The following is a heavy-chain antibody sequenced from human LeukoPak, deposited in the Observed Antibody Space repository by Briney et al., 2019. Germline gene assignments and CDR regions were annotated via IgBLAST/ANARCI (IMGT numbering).Heavy chain of an antibody. V-gene: IGHV3-30*02. D-gene: IGHD3-22*01. CDR2: IRYDGSNK. J-gene: IGHJ4*02. Sequence: PGGSLRLSCAASGFTFSSYGMHWVRQAPGKGLEWVAFIRYDGSNKYYADSVKGRFTISRDNSKKTLYLQMNSLRAEDTAVYYCAKGGYYDSSGYFPVRFGYWGQGTLVTVSS. CDR1: GFTFSSYG. CDR3: AKGGYYDSSGYFPVRFGY.